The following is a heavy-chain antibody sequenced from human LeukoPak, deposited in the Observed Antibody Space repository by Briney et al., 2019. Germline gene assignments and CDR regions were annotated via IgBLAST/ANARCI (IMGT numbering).Heavy chain of an antibody. CDR3: ARAGSYVWGSYLDY. CDR2: IKQDGSEK. J-gene: IGHJ4*02. CDR1: GFTFSSYW. D-gene: IGHD3-16*02. V-gene: IGHV3-7*01. Sequence: PGGSLRLSCAASGFTFSSYWMSWVRQAPGKGLEWVANIKQDGSEKYYVDSVKGRFTTSRDNAKNSLYLQMNSLRAEDTAVYYCARAGSYVWGSYLDYWGQGTLVTVSS.